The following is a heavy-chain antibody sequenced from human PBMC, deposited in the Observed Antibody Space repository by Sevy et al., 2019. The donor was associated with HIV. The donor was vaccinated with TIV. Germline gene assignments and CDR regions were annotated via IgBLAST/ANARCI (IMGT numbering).Heavy chain of an antibody. CDR1: GFTFSSYA. D-gene: IGHD3-10*01. V-gene: IGHV3-30*18. Sequence: GGSLRLSCAASGFTFSSYAIHWVRQTPGKGLEWVAVISYDGNNKCYADSVKGRFTVSRDNSKNTLYAQMNSLRAEDTAVYYCAKDHNLWSEGGFLHHWGQGTLVTVSS. J-gene: IGHJ1*01. CDR3: AKDHNLWSEGGFLHH. CDR2: ISYDGNNK.